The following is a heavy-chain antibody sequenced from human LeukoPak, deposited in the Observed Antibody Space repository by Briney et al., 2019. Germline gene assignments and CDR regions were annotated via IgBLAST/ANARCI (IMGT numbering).Heavy chain of an antibody. CDR1: GGSISSYY. Sequence: SETLSLTCTVSGGSISSYYWSWIRQPPGKGLEWIGYIYYSGSTNYNPSLKSRVTISVDTSKNQFSLKLSSVTAADTAVYYCARRNYYGSGSYWHFDYWGQGTLVTVSS. D-gene: IGHD3-10*01. V-gene: IGHV4-59*08. J-gene: IGHJ4*02. CDR3: ARRNYYGSGSYWHFDY. CDR2: IYYSGST.